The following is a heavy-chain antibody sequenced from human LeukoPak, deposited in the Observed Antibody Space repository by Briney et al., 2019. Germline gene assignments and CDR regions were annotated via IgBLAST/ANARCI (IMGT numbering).Heavy chain of an antibody. CDR1: GFTFSSYS. CDR2: ISSSSSTI. D-gene: IGHD3-3*01. J-gene: IGHJ6*03. CDR3: AREGKDFWSGYWGYYYYYMDV. V-gene: IGHV3-48*01. Sequence: GWSLRLSCAASGFTFSSYSMNWVRQAPGKGLEWVSYISSSSSTIYYADSVKGRFTISRDNAKNSLYMQMNSLRAEDTAVYYCAREGKDFWSGYWGYYYYYMDVWGKGTTVTVSS.